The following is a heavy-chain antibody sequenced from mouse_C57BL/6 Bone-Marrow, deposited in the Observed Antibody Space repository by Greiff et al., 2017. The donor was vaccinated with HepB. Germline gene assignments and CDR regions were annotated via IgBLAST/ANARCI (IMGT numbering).Heavy chain of an antibody. D-gene: IGHD2-1*01. Sequence: VKLMESDAELVKPGASVKISCKVSGYTFTDHTIHWMKQRPEQGLEWIGYIYPRDGSTKYNEKFKGKATLTADKSSSTAYMQLNSLTSEDSAVYFCAVYGNYGWYYFDYWGQGTTLTVSS. CDR2: IYPRDGST. J-gene: IGHJ2*01. CDR1: GYTFTDHT. CDR3: AVYGNYGWYYFDY. V-gene: IGHV1-78*01.